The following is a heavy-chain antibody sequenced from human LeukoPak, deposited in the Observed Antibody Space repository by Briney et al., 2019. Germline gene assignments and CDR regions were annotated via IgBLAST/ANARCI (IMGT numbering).Heavy chain of an antibody. CDR3: ASPVLRFLEWPFDY. Sequence: SETLSLTCAVSGGSISSSSYYWGWIRQPPGKGLEWIGSIYYSGSTYYNPSLKSRVTISVDTSKNQFSLKLSSVTAADTAVYYCASPVLRFLEWPFDYWGQGTLVTVSS. D-gene: IGHD3-3*01. J-gene: IGHJ4*02. CDR2: IYYSGST. CDR1: GGSISSSSYY. V-gene: IGHV4-39*01.